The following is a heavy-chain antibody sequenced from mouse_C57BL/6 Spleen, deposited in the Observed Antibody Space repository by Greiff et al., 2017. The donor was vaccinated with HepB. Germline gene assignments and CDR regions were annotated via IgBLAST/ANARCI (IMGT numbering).Heavy chain of an antibody. Sequence: QVQLKQPGAELVKPGASVKLSCKASGYTFTSYWMHWVKQRPGRGLEWIGRIDPNSGGTKYNEKFKSKATLTVDKPSSTAYMQRSSLTAEDSAVYYCARGYDYGFDYWGQGTTLTVSS. CDR3: ARGYDYGFDY. CDR1: GYTFTSYW. V-gene: IGHV1-72*01. D-gene: IGHD2-4*01. J-gene: IGHJ2*01. CDR2: IDPNSGGT.